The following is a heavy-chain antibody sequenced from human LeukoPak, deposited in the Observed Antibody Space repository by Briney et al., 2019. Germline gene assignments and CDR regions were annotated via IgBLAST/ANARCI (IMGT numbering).Heavy chain of an antibody. CDR2: IIPIFGTA. V-gene: IGHV1-69*13. J-gene: IGHJ6*02. CDR1: GGTFSSYA. Sequence: ASVKVSCKASGGTFSSYAISWVRQAPGQGLEWMGGIIPIFGTANYAQKFQGRVTITADESTSTAYMELSSLRSEDTAVYYCARDTAMVTYYYGMDVWAKGPRSPSP. CDR3: ARDTAMVTYYYGMDV. D-gene: IGHD5-18*01.